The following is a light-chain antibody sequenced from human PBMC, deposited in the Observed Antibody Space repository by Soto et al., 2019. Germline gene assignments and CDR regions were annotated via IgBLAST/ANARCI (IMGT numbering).Light chain of an antibody. Sequence: DIQMTQSPSSLSASVGDRVTITCRASQSISSYLNWYQHKPGKAPNLLIYVATTLQSGVPSRFSGSGSGTDFTLTISSLQPEDFATYYCQQSYSNPRTFGQGTKV. V-gene: IGKV1-39*01. CDR3: QQSYSNPRT. CDR2: VAT. CDR1: QSISSY. J-gene: IGKJ1*01.